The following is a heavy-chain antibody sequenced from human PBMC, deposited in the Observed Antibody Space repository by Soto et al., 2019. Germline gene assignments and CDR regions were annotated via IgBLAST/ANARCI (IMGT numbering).Heavy chain of an antibody. Sequence: GGSLRLSCTASQFTLNVYGMSWVRQAPGKGLEWVSSISVTGENSLYADSVRGRFTMSRDNSKDILYLQMNSLRVDDTAMYYCAKQHGAWPSNWLDAWGQGALVTVSS. CDR1: QFTLNVYG. CDR3: AKQHGAWPSNWLDA. J-gene: IGHJ5*02. CDR2: ISVTGENS. V-gene: IGHV3-23*01.